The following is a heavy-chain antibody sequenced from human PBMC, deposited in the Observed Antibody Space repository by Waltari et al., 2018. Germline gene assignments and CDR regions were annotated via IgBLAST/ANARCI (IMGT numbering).Heavy chain of an antibody. J-gene: IGHJ4*02. D-gene: IGHD1-26*01. CDR2: IWYDGSNK. CDR3: AREGSYYSDYFDY. CDR1: GFTFTSYG. V-gene: IGHV3-33*01. Sequence: QVQLVESGGGVVQPGRSLRLSCAASGFTFTSYGMHWVRQAPGKGLEWVAVIWYDGSNKYYADSVKGRFTISRDNSKNTLYLQMNSLRAEDTAVYYCAREGSYYSDYFDYWGQGTLVTVSS.